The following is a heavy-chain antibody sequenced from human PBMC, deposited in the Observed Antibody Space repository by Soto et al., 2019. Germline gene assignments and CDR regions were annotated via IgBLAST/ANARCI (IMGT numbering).Heavy chain of an antibody. CDR3: ARERGPPPFCRGGSSYPYYSWGMDV. V-gene: IGHV5-51*01. D-gene: IGHD2-15*01. Sequence: GESLKISCKGSGYSFTSYWIGWVRQMPGKGLEWMGIIYPGDSDTRYSPSFQGQVTISADKSISTAYLQWSSLKASDTAMYYWARERGPPPFCRGGSSYPYYSWGMDVGGKGTTVPVS. CDR2: IYPGDSDT. CDR1: GYSFTSYW. J-gene: IGHJ6*04.